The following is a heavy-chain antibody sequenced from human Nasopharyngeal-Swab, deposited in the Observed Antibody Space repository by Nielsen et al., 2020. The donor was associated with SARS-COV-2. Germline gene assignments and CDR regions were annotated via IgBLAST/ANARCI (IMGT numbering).Heavy chain of an antibody. Sequence: ASVKVSCKASGYTFTSYPMHWVRQAPGQRLEWMGWINAGNGNTKYSQKFQGRVTIIRDTSARTAYMELSSLRSEDTSVYYCAREDIEVVPAADGPYYYYYYGMDVWGQGTTVTVSS. D-gene: IGHD2-2*01. CDR1: GYTFTSYP. CDR2: INAGNGNT. V-gene: IGHV1-3*01. CDR3: AREDIEVVPAADGPYYYYYYGMDV. J-gene: IGHJ6*02.